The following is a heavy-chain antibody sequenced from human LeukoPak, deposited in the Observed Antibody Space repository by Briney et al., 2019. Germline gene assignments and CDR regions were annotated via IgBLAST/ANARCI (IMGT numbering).Heavy chain of an antibody. CDR3: ARVRSGRRWFDP. D-gene: IGHD6-6*01. V-gene: IGHV1-46*01. Sequence: ASVKVSCKASGYTFTSYYMHWVRQAPGQGLEWMGIINPSGGSTSYAQKFQGRVTMTRDMSTSTVYMELSSLRSEDTAVYYCARVRSGRRWFDPWGQGTLVTVSS. CDR1: GYTFTSYY. J-gene: IGHJ5*02. CDR2: INPSGGST.